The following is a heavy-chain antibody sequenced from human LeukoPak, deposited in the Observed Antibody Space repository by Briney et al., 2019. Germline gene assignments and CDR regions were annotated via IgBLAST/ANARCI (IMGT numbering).Heavy chain of an antibody. Sequence: PSETLSLTCTVSGGSISSYYWSWIRQPPGKGLEWIGYIYYSGSTNYNPSLKSRVTISVDTSKNQFSLKLSSVTAADTAVYYCARGIAAAGIGYYYYGMDVWGQGTTVTVSS. V-gene: IGHV4-59*08. D-gene: IGHD6-13*01. CDR1: GGSISSYY. CDR3: ARGIAAAGIGYYYYGMDV. CDR2: IYYSGST. J-gene: IGHJ6*02.